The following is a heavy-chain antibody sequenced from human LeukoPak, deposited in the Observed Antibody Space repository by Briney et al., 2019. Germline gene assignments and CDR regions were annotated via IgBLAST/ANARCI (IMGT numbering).Heavy chain of an antibody. V-gene: IGHV3-21*01. J-gene: IGHJ4*02. CDR1: GFTFSSYS. Sequence: GGSLRLSCAASGFTFSSYSMNWVRQAPGKGLEWVSSISSSSSYIYYADSVKGRFTVSRDNAKNSLYLQMNSLRAEDTAVYYCARAQRRDGYNFDYWGQGTLVTVSS. CDR2: ISSSSSYI. CDR3: ARAQRRDGYNFDY. D-gene: IGHD5-24*01.